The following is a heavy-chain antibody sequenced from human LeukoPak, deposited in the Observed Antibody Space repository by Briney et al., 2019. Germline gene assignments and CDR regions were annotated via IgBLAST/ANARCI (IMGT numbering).Heavy chain of an antibody. CDR3: ARGATAGYYYYYMDV. D-gene: IGHD1-26*01. J-gene: IGHJ6*03. Sequence: SVKVSCKASGGTFSSYAISWVRHAPGQGLEWMGGIIPIFGTANYAQKFQGRVTITTDESTSTAYMELSSLRSEDTAVYYCARGATAGYYYYYMDVWGKGTTVTVSS. V-gene: IGHV1-69*05. CDR1: GGTFSSYA. CDR2: IIPIFGTA.